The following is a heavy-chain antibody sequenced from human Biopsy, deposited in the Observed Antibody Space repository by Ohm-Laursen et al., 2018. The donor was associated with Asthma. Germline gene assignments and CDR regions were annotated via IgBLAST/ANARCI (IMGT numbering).Heavy chain of an antibody. CDR2: IKHDGSEK. CDR1: GFTVSTNG. V-gene: IGHV3-7*01. J-gene: IGHJ1*01. Sequence: SLRLSCSASGFTVSTNGMSWVRQVPGKGLEWVANIKHDGSEKNHVDPLKGRFTISRDNAKNSLYLQMNSLRAEDTAVYYCARTFHFWSPYHAEHYQLWGQGTLVTVSS. D-gene: IGHD3-3*02. CDR3: ARTFHFWSPYHAEHYQL.